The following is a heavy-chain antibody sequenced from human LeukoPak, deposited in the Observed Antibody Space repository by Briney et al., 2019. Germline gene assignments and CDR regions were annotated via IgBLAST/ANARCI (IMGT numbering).Heavy chain of an antibody. V-gene: IGHV3-74*01. Sequence: GGSLRLTCAASGFTFSSYWMHWVRQAPGKGLVWVSRINSDESSTTYADSVKGRFIISRDNAKNTLYLQMNSLRAEDTAVYYCARESLAAAATFDYWGQGTLVTVSS. D-gene: IGHD6-13*01. CDR1: GFTFSSYW. CDR3: ARESLAAAATFDY. CDR2: INSDESST. J-gene: IGHJ4*02.